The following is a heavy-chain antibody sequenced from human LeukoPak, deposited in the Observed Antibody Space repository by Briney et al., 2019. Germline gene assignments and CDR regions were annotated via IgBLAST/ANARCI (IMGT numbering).Heavy chain of an antibody. V-gene: IGHV1-2*02. CDR1: GYTFTGYC. Sequence: ASVKVSCKASGYTFTGYCMHWVRQAPGQGLEWMGWINPNSGGTNYAQKFQGRVTMTRDTSISTAYMELSRLRSDDTAVYYCARDRGAGFGMDVWGQGTTVTVSS. CDR2: INPNSGGT. CDR3: ARDRGAGFGMDV. D-gene: IGHD1-26*01. J-gene: IGHJ6*02.